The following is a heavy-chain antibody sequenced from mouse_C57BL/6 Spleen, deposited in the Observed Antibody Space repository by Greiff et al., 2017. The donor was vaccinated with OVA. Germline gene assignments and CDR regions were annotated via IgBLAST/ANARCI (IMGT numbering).Heavy chain of an antibody. CDR3: ARGEYSKGYFDY. Sequence: DVMLVESGGDLVKPGGSLKLSCAASGFTFSSYGMSWVRQTPDKRLEWVATISSGGSYTYYPDSVKGRFTISRNNAKHTLYLQRSSLQSEDTAMYYCARGEYSKGYFDYWGQGTTLTVSS. CDR1: GFTFSSYG. V-gene: IGHV5-6*02. CDR2: ISSGGSYT. J-gene: IGHJ2*01. D-gene: IGHD2-5*01.